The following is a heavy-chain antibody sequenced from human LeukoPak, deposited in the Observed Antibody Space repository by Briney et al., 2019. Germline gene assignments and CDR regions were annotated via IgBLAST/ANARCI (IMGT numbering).Heavy chain of an antibody. V-gene: IGHV4-30-4*01. J-gene: IGHJ5*02. CDR1: GGSISSGDYC. CDR3: ARVGCSSTSCYDNWFDP. D-gene: IGHD2-2*01. CDR2: IYYSGST. Sequence: SETLSLTCTVSGGSISSGDYCWSWLRQPPGKGLEWFGYIYYSGSTYYNPSLKSRVTISVDTSKNQFSLKLSSVTAADTAVYYCARVGCSSTSCYDNWFDPWGQGTLVTVSS.